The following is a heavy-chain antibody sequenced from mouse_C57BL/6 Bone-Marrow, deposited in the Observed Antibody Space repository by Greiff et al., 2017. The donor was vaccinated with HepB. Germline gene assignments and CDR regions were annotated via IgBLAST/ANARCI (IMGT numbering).Heavy chain of an antibody. Sequence: EVHLVESGGGLVKPGGSLKLSCAASGFTFSSYAMSWVRQTPEKRLEWVATISDGGSYTYYPDNVKGRFTISRDNAKNNLYLQMSHLKSEDTAMYYCARDPLLMGPVNSFDYWGQGTTLTVSS. CDR3: ARDPLLMGPVNSFDY. CDR1: GFTFSSYA. V-gene: IGHV5-4*01. J-gene: IGHJ2*01. D-gene: IGHD2-3*01. CDR2: ISDGGSYT.